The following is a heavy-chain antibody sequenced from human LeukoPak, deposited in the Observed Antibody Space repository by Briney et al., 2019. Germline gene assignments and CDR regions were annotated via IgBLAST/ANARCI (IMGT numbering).Heavy chain of an antibody. CDR3: ARGITGTTGLDY. CDR2: MNPNSGNT. Sequence: ASVKVSCKASGYTFTSYDINWVRQATGQGLEWMGGMNPNSGNTGYAQKFQGRVTMTRNTSISTSYMELSSLRSEDTAVYYCARGITGTTGLDYWGQGTLVTVSS. V-gene: IGHV1-8*01. CDR1: GYTFTSYD. D-gene: IGHD1-20*01. J-gene: IGHJ4*02.